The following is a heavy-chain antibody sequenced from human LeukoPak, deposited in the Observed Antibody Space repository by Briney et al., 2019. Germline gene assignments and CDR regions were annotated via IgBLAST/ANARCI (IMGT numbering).Heavy chain of an antibody. J-gene: IGHJ6*04. CDR3: ARLAQFYGMDV. V-gene: IGHV3-30*04. Sequence: GGSLSLSCAASGFTFSSYSMHWVRQAPGKGLEWVAVISYDGSNKYYADSVKGRFTISRDNSKNTLYLQMNSLRAEDTAVYYCARLAQFYGMDVWGKGTTVTVSS. D-gene: IGHD5-24*01. CDR1: GFTFSSYS. CDR2: ISYDGSNK.